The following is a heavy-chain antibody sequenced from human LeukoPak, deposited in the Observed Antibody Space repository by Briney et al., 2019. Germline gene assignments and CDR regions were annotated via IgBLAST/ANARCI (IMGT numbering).Heavy chain of an antibody. V-gene: IGHV3-48*02. Sequence: PGGSLRLSCAASGFTFSTYSMNWVRQAPGKGLEWVSYISSSSSTIYHADSVRGRFTISRDNGKNSLYLQMNSLRDEDTAVYYCARTSMRAFDIWGQGTMVTVSS. J-gene: IGHJ3*02. CDR1: GFTFSTYS. D-gene: IGHD2/OR15-2a*01. CDR3: ARTSMRAFDI. CDR2: ISSSSSTI.